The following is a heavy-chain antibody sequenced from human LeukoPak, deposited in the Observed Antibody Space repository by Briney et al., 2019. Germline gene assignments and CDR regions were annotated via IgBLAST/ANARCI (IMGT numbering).Heavy chain of an antibody. D-gene: IGHD3-10*01. CDR1: GFTFSKAR. Sequence: GGALLLSFAAAGFTFSKARMSWGRPGPGEGRERGGRIKSKSDGGTIDYAAPVKGRFTISRDDSKNTVYLQLNSLKTEDTGMYYCTRYKYGSYYGSYYFDHWGQGTLVTVSS. J-gene: IGHJ4*02. V-gene: IGHV3-15*01. CDR2: IKSKSDGGTI. CDR3: TRYKYGSYYGSYYFDH.